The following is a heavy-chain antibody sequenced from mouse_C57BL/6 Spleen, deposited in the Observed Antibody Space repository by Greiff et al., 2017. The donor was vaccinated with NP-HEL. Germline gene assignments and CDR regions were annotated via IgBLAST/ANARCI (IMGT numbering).Heavy chain of an antibody. D-gene: IGHD2-4*01. CDR2: IYPGNSDT. Sequence: VQLQQSGTVLARPGASVKMSCKTSGYTFTSYWMHWVKQRPGQGLEWIGAIYPGNSDTSYNQKFKGKAKLTAVTSASTAYMELSSLTNEDSAVYYCTNYDYDESWFAYWGQGTLVTVSA. CDR1: GYTFTSYW. V-gene: IGHV1-5*01. J-gene: IGHJ3*01. CDR3: TNYDYDESWFAY.